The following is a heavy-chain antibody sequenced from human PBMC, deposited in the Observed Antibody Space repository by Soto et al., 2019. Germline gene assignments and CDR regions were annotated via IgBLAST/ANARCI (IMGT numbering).Heavy chain of an antibody. J-gene: IGHJ5*02. D-gene: IGHD3-22*01. CDR3: ARDRPDYYDSSGYYNPSNWFDP. Sequence: QVQLQESGPGLVKPSQTLSLTCTVSGGSISSGGYYWSWIRQHPGKGLEWIGYIYYSGSTYYNPSLKSRVTISVDTSKNQFSLKLSSVTAADTAVYYCARDRPDYYDSSGYYNPSNWFDPWGQGTLVTVSS. CDR1: GGSISSGGYY. V-gene: IGHV4-31*03. CDR2: IYYSGST.